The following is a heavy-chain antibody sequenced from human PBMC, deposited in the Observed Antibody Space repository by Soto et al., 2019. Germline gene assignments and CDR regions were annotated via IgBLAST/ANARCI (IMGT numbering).Heavy chain of an antibody. D-gene: IGHD2-15*01. J-gene: IGHJ4*02. V-gene: IGHV3-30-3*01. CDR2: TANDESNK. Sequence: QVQLVESGGGVVQPGESLRLSCEASGFRFSSCAMHWVRQAPGKGLEWVAVTANDESNKYHAESVKGRFTISRDNSKNTLYLQMNSLRDDDTAVYYCVTKQEDDFDSWGQGTLVIVSS. CDR3: VTKQEDDFDS. CDR1: GFRFSSCA.